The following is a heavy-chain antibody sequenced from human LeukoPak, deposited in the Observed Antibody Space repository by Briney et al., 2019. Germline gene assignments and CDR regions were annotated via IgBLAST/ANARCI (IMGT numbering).Heavy chain of an antibody. CDR1: GYTFTSYW. Sequence: GESLKISFQGSGYTFTSYWISWVRQMPGKGLEWMGRIDPSDSYTNYSPSFQGHVTISADRSISTAYLQWSSLKASDTAMYYCARQRDYSSGWYYFDYWGQGTLVTVSS. CDR3: ARQRDYSSGWYYFDY. V-gene: IGHV5-10-1*01. CDR2: IDPSDSYT. J-gene: IGHJ4*02. D-gene: IGHD6-19*01.